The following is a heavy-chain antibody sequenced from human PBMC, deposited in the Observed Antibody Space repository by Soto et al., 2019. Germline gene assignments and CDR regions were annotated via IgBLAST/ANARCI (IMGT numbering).Heavy chain of an antibody. V-gene: IGHV1-69*13. CDR1: GGTFSSYA. J-gene: IGHJ4*02. Sequence: SVKVSCKASGGTFSSYAISWVRQAPGQGLEWMGGIIPIFGTANYAQKFQGRVTITADESTSTAYMELSSLRSEDTAVYYCARVSFSRPYYYDSSCYYAFDYWGQGTLVTVSS. CDR3: ARVSFSRPYYYDSSCYYAFDY. CDR2: IIPIFGTA. D-gene: IGHD3-22*01.